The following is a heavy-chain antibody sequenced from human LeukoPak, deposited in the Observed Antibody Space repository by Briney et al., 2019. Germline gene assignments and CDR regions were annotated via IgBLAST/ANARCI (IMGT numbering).Heavy chain of an antibody. CDR3: AKDTDSSGYYTPDY. J-gene: IGHJ4*02. V-gene: IGHV3-74*01. Sequence: PGGSLRLSCAASGFTFSNYWMHWVRQAPGKGLVWVSRINTDGSITRNADSVKGRFTISRDNAKNTLYLQMNSLRAEDTAVYYCAKDTDSSGYYTPDYWGQGTLVTVSS. CDR1: GFTFSNYW. CDR2: INTDGSIT. D-gene: IGHD3-22*01.